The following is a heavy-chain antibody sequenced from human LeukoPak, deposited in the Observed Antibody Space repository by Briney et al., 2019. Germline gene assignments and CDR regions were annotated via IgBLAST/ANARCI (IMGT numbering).Heavy chain of an antibody. CDR1: GGTFSSYA. CDR2: IIPIFGTA. Sequence: SVKVSCKASGGTFSSYAISWVRQAPGQGLEWMGRIIPIFGTANYAQTFQGRVTITTDESTSTAYMELSSLRSEDTAVYYCAREGAIVVVITTSYYFDYWGQGTLVTVSS. D-gene: IGHD3-22*01. J-gene: IGHJ4*02. CDR3: AREGAIVVVITTSYYFDY. V-gene: IGHV1-69*05.